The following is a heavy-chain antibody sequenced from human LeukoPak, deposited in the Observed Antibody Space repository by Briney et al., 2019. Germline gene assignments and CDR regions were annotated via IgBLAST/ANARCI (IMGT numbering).Heavy chain of an antibody. CDR1: GGSISSYY. CDR3: ARDLEAAAGTGIYWYFDL. J-gene: IGHJ2*01. D-gene: IGHD6-13*01. V-gene: IGHV4-59*01. CDR2: IYYSGST. Sequence: PSETLSLTCTVSGGSISSYYWSWIRQPPGKGLEWIGYIYYSGSTNYNPSLKSRVTISVDTSKNQFSLKLSSVTAADTAVYYCARDLEAAAGTGIYWYFDLWGRGTLVTVSS.